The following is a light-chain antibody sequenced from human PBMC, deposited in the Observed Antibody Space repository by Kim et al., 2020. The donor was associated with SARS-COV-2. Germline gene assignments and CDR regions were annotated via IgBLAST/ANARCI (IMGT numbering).Light chain of an antibody. CDR3: QQYGSSRLT. J-gene: IGKJ4*01. V-gene: IGKV3-20*01. Sequence: SPGERTTLACRASQSVSSSYLAWYQQKPGQAPRLLIYGASSRATGIPDRFSGSGSGTDFTLTISRLESEDFAVYYCQQYGSSRLTFGGGTKVDIK. CDR2: GAS. CDR1: QSVSSSY.